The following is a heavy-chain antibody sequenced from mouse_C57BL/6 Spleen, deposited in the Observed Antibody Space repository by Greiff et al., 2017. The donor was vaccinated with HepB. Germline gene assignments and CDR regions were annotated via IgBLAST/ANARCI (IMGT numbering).Heavy chain of an antibody. CDR2: IYPGNSDT. CDR3: TRSGSPHWYFDV. D-gene: IGHD1-1*01. CDR1: GYTFTSYW. Sequence: EVQLQQSGTVLARPGASVKISCKTSGYTFTSYWMHWVKQRPGQGLEWIGAIYPGNSDTSYNQKFKGKAKLTAVTSASTAYMELSSLTNEDSAVYYCTRSGSPHWYFDVWGTGTTVTVSS. J-gene: IGHJ1*03. V-gene: IGHV1-5*01.